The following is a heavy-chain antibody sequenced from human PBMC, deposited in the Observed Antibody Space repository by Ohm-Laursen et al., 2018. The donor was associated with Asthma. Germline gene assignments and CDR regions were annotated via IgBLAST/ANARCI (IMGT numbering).Heavy chain of an antibody. CDR3: ARIGPEWELPGREYSIIH. V-gene: IGHV3-21*01. D-gene: IGHD1-26*01. CDR1: GYTFSRYS. Sequence: GSLRLSCTASGYTFSRYSIHWIRQAPGKGLEWVASISTASTFIYYADSVRGRFTTSRDNARNLVFLQMDSLRAEDTALYYCARIGPEWELPGREYSIIHWGQGTLVTVSS. CDR2: ISTASTFI. J-gene: IGHJ1*01.